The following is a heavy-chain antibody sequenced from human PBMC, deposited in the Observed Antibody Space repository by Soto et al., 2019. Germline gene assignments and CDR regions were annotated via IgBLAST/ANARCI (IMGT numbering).Heavy chain of an antibody. CDR2: INPSSGNI. CDR1: GDTFTTYD. Sequence: ASVKVSCKASGDTFTTYDINWVRQATGHGLEWMGWINPSSGNIGYAQRFQGRVTMTRDTAIRTAYMEVSSLRSDDTAVYYCARGRASGSYYLLDYWGQGTLVTVPS. V-gene: IGHV1-8*01. D-gene: IGHD3-10*01. J-gene: IGHJ4*02. CDR3: ARGRASGSYYLLDY.